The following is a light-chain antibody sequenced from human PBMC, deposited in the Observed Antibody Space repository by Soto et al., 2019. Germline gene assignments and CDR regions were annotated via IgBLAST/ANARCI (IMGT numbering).Light chain of an antibody. J-gene: IGLJ1*01. CDR3: SSYTSSSTLV. CDR2: EVS. Sequence: QLVLTQPASVSGSPGQSITTSCTGTSSDVGGYNYVSWYQQHPGKAPKLMIYEVSNRPSGVSNRFSGSKSGNTASLTISGLQAEDEADYYCSSYTSSSTLVFGTGTKLTVL. CDR1: SSDVGGYNY. V-gene: IGLV2-14*01.